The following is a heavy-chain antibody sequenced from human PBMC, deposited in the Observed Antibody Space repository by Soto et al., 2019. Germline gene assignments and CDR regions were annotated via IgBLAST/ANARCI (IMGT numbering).Heavy chain of an antibody. CDR1: GDSVSSNTAS. V-gene: IGHV6-1*01. Sequence: SQTLSLTCAISGDSVSSNTASWNWIRQSPSRGLEWLGRTYFRSKWYNDYAVSVKSRIIINPDTSNNQFSLQLNSVTPEDTAVFFCAKGDNLGPKTGYAFDPWGQGIMVTVSS. D-gene: IGHD5-12*01. CDR3: AKGDNLGPKTGYAFDP. J-gene: IGHJ5*02. CDR2: TYFRSKWYN.